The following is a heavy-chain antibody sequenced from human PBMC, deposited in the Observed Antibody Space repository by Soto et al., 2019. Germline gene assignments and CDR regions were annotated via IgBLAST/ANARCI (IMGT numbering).Heavy chain of an antibody. CDR3: ARDSYCSGGRCYRGYFDY. Sequence: QVQLVQSGAEVKKPGASVKVSCKASGYTFTSYGISWVRQAPGQGLEWMGWISAYNGNTKYAQKLQGRVTMTTDTSTSTAYRELRSLRSDDTAVYYCARDSYCSGGRCYRGYFDYWGQGTLVTVSS. CDR2: ISAYNGNT. J-gene: IGHJ4*02. CDR1: GYTFTSYG. V-gene: IGHV1-18*01. D-gene: IGHD2-15*01.